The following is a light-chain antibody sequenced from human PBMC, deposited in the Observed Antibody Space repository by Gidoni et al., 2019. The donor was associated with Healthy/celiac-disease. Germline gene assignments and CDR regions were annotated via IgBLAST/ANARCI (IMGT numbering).Light chain of an antibody. CDR2: AAS. V-gene: IGKV3-15*01. J-gene: IGKJ4*01. CDR3: QRYNTWPR. Sequence: EIVMTQSPATLSVSPGDIATLSCRTRQSVSINLAWYQQTTGQAPRLLNYAASTRATGIPARFSGSGSGTEFTLTISILQSEDFAVYYCQRYNTWPRFGGGTKVEIK. CDR1: QSVSIN.